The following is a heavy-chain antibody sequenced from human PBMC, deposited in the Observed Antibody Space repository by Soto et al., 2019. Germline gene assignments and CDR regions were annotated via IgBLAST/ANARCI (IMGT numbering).Heavy chain of an antibody. V-gene: IGHV3-74*03. CDR3: ARVETCSSTSCYSGFDY. D-gene: IGHD2-2*01. CDR1: GFTFSSYW. J-gene: IGHJ4*02. Sequence: EVQLVESGGGLVQPGGSLRLSCAASGFTFSSYWMTWVRQAPGKGLVWVSRINSDGSSTTYADSVKGRFTISRDNAKNTLYLQMNSLRAEDTSVYYCARVETCSSTSCYSGFDYWGQGTLVTVSS. CDR2: INSDGSST.